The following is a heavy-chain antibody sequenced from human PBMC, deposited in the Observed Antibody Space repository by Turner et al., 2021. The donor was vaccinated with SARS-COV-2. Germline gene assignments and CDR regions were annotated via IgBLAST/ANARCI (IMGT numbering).Heavy chain of an antibody. Sequence: SGFDFDKYAMHWVRQVPGKGLEWVSLITGNGDRIYYADSVKGRFTISRDNSKNYLYLQMNSLRSDDTALYYCAKDGYRDAYNNYYYFGMDIWRQGTTVTVSS. CDR1: GFDFDKYA. V-gene: IGHV3-43*02. D-gene: IGHD3-16*02. CDR3: AKDGYRDAYNNYYYFGMDI. J-gene: IGHJ6*01. CDR2: ITGNGDRI.